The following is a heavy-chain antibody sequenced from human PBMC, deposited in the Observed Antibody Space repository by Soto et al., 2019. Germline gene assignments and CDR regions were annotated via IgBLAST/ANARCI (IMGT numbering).Heavy chain of an antibody. CDR3: ARGVSEYCSSTSCPYNFDY. Sequence: PGESLKISCAASGFTFSSYGMHWVRQAPGKGLEWVAVIWYDGSNKYYADSVKGRFTISRDNSKNTLYLQMNSLRAEDTAVYYCARGVSEYCSSTSCPYNFDYWGQGTLVTVSS. CDR1: GFTFSSYG. J-gene: IGHJ4*02. CDR2: IWYDGSNK. D-gene: IGHD2-2*01. V-gene: IGHV3-33*01.